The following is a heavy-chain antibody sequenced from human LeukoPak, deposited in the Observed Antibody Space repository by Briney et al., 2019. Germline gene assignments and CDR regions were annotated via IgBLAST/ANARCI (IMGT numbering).Heavy chain of an antibody. CDR1: GASLSNSY. D-gene: IGHD6-19*01. CDR3: ARGAGWYDY. V-gene: IGHV4-59*12. Sequence: SETLSLTCTVSGASLSNSYWSWLRQSPGKGLEWIGYIYYNGKTNYHPSLRGRVTISLDTSSNQFSLKLTSVTAADTAVYYCARGAGWYDYWGRGTLVTVSS. CDR2: IYYNGKT. J-gene: IGHJ4*02.